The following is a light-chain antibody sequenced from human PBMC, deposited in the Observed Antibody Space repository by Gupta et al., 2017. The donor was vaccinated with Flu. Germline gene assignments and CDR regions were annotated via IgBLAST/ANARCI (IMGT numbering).Light chain of an antibody. CDR2: TAL. V-gene: IGKV1-39*01. CDR1: QSITKY. Sequence: DIQLTQSPSSLSASVGDTVTITCRASQSITKYLNWYQQKPGKDPKVLNVTALSLQNGVPSRVSGSGSGTDVTLTITSLKPEEGATYYGQQSYTTSPTFGQGTKLEI. J-gene: IGKJ2*01. CDR3: QQSYTTSPT.